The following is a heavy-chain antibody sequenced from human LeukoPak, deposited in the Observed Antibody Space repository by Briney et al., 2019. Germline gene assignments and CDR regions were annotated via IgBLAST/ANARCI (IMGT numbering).Heavy chain of an antibody. V-gene: IGHV4-31*03. CDR2: IHCSGST. CDR1: GGSMCTSTYY. J-gene: IGHJ2*01. D-gene: IGHD3-10*01. Sequence: PSETLSLTCTVSGGSMCTSTYYWAWMRQHPGKGLEWIGDIHCSGSTHYNPSLKSRLTISVDTSKNQFSLRLTSVTAADTAAYYCARQFGSTRPCWYFDLWGRGTLVTVSS. CDR3: ARQFGSTRPCWYFDL.